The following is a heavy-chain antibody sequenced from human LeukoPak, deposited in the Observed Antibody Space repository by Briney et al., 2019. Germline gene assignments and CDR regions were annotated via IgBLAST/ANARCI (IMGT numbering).Heavy chain of an antibody. Sequence: GRSLRLSCAASGFTFSSYGMHWVRQAPGKGLEWVAVIWYDGSNKYYADSVKGRFTISRDNSKNTLYLQMNSLRAEDTAVYYCARDPWVAARPRDYFDYWGQGTLDTVSS. J-gene: IGHJ4*02. CDR2: IWYDGSNK. D-gene: IGHD6-6*01. V-gene: IGHV3-33*01. CDR1: GFTFSSYG. CDR3: ARDPWVAARPRDYFDY.